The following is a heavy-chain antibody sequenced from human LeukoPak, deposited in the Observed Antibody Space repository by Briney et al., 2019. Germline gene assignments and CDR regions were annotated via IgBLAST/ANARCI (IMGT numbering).Heavy chain of an antibody. J-gene: IGHJ6*02. Sequence: GGSLRLSCAATGFTFSDYWLHWVRQAPGKGLVWVSRIDSDGSDTSYADSVKGRFTISRDNAKNTLYLQINSLRADDTAVYYCTRDRRYGGMDVWGQGTTVTVSS. V-gene: IGHV3-74*01. CDR1: GFTFSDYW. CDR3: TRDRRYGGMDV. CDR2: IDSDGSDT. D-gene: IGHD1-1*01.